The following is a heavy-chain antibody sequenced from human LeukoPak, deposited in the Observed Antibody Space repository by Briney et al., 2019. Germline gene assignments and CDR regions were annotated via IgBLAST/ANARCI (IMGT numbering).Heavy chain of an antibody. V-gene: IGHV6-1*01. J-gene: IGHJ5*02. Sequence: SQTLSLTCALSGDSFSTNRAAWDWVRQSPSRGLEWLGRTYYRSKWYYDYALSVKSRITINPDTSKNQFSLQLNSVTPEDTAVYYCARTSYTGNPPLNWFDPWGQGTLVTVSS. CDR1: GDSFSTNRAA. CDR2: TYYRSKWYY. D-gene: IGHD2-2*02. CDR3: ARTSYTGNPPLNWFDP.